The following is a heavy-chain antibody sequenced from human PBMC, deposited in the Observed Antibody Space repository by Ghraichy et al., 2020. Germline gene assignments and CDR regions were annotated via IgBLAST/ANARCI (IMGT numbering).Heavy chain of an antibody. V-gene: IGHV3-23*01. D-gene: IGHD3-3*01. Sequence: LSLTCAASGFTFSSYAMNWARQAPGKGLEWVSAISGSGGSTYYADSVKGRFTISRDNSKNTLYLQMNSLRAEDTAVYYCAKGGYYDFWSGYYFYYYMDVWGKGTTVTVSS. CDR2: ISGSGGST. J-gene: IGHJ6*03. CDR1: GFTFSSYA. CDR3: AKGGYYDFWSGYYFYYYMDV.